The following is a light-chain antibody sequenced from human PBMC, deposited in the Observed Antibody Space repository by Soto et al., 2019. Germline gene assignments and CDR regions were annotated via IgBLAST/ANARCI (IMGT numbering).Light chain of an antibody. CDR3: ATWDDSLNGRV. CDR2: SNN. Sequence: QSVLTQPPSASGTPGQRVTISCSGSSSNIGSNTVNWYQQLPGTAPKLLIYSNNQRPSGVPDRFSGSKSGTSASLAFSGLQSEDEADYYCATWDDSLNGRVFGTGTKVTVL. CDR1: SSNIGSNT. V-gene: IGLV1-44*01. J-gene: IGLJ1*01.